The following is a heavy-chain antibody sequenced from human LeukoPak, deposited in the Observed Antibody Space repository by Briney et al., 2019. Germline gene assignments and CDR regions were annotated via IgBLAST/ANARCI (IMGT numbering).Heavy chain of an antibody. V-gene: IGHV1-2*02. CDR1: GYTFTGYY. CDR2: INPNSGGT. D-gene: IGHD3-10*01. J-gene: IGHJ4*02. CDR3: ARGYGSGSYYKGGDY. Sequence: GASVKVSCKASGYTFTGYYMHWVRQAPGQGLEWMGWINPNSGGTNYAQKFQGRVTMTRDTSISTAYMELSRLRSDDTAVYYCARGYGSGSYYKGGDYWGQGTLVTVSS.